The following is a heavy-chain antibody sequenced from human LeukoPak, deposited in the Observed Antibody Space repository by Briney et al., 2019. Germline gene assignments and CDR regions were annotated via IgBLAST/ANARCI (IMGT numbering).Heavy chain of an antibody. CDR2: INPSGGST. J-gene: IGHJ5*02. V-gene: IGHV1-46*01. CDR1: GYTFTSYY. Sequence: ASVKVSCKASGYTFTSYYMHWVRQAPGQGLEWIGIINPSGGSTSYAQKFQGRVTMTRDTSTSTVYMELSSLRSEDTAVYYCARGVSGWYYWDPRGDWFDPWGQGTLVTVSS. CDR3: ARGVSGWYYWDPRGDWFDP. D-gene: IGHD6-19*01.